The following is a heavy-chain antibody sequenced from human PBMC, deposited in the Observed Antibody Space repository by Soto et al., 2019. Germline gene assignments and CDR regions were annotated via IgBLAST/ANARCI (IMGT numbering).Heavy chain of an antibody. CDR3: ARHPGRSRVIDY. J-gene: IGHJ4*02. Sequence: PSETLSLTCTVSGGSISSSSYYWGWIRQPPGKGLEWIGSIYYSGSTYHNPSLKGRVTISVDTSKNQFSLKLSSVTAADTAVYYCARHPGRSRVIDYWGQGTLVTVSS. V-gene: IGHV4-39*01. CDR1: GGSISSSSYY. CDR2: IYYSGST.